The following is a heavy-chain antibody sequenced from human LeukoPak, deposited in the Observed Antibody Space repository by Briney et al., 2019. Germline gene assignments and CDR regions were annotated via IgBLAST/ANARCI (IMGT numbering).Heavy chain of an antibody. Sequence: ASVKVSCTASGYTFTGYYMHWVRQAPGQGLEWMGWINPNSGGTNYAQKFQGRVTMTRDTSISTAYMELSRLRSDDTAVYYCARSTYYYDSSGYFPAGWFDYWGQGTLVTVSS. CDR3: ARSTYYYDSSGYFPAGWFDY. J-gene: IGHJ4*02. V-gene: IGHV1-2*02. CDR2: INPNSGGT. D-gene: IGHD3-22*01. CDR1: GYTFTGYY.